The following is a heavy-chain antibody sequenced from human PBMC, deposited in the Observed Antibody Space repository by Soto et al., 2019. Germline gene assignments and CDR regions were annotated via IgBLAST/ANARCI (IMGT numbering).Heavy chain of an antibody. D-gene: IGHD1-1*01. Sequence: QVQLQESGPGLVKPSGTLSLTCAVSGGSIRGHYWWSWVRQTPGKGLEWIGETDHGGATYYNPSLKSRVTISTDESKNQLSLKLNFVTAADTAVYYCAHQMISYTLDVWGQGTTVTVSS. CDR3: AHQMISYTLDV. J-gene: IGHJ6*02. V-gene: IGHV4-4*02. CDR2: TDHGGAT. CDR1: GGSIRGHYW.